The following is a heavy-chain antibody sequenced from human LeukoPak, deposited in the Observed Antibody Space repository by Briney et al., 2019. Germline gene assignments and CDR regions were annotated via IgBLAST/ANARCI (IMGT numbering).Heavy chain of an antibody. Sequence: GGSLRVCCAASGFTFSSYSMNWVRQAPGKGLEWVSSISSSSSYIYYADSVKGRFTISRDNAKNSLYLQMNSLRAEDTAVYYCVRDPHIPAAGFDYWGQGTLVTVSS. J-gene: IGHJ4*02. V-gene: IGHV3-21*01. CDR1: GFTFSSYS. CDR2: ISSSSSYI. CDR3: VRDPHIPAAGFDY. D-gene: IGHD2-2*01.